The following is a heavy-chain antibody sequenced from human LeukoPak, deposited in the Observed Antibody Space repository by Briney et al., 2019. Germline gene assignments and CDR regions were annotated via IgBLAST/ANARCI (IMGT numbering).Heavy chain of an antibody. CDR2: ISGSGGFT. V-gene: IGHV3-23*01. CDR3: AKGGPLPISYYYYMDV. D-gene: IGHD3-3*02. J-gene: IGHJ6*03. Sequence: GGSLRLSCAASGFTFSSYAMTWVRQAPGEGLEWVSAISGSGGFTSYADSVRGRFTISRDSSKNTLYLQMNSLRAEGTAVYYCAKGGPLPISYYYYMDVWGKGTTVTVSS. CDR1: GFTFSSYA.